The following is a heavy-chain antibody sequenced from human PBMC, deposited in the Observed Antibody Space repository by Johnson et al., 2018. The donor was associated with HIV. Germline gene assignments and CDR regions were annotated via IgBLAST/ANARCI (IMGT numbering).Heavy chain of an antibody. CDR2: ISSSGSTI. Sequence: QVQLVESGGGLVKPGGSLRLSCAASGFTFSDYYMSWIRQAPGKGLEWVSYISSSGSTIYYADSVTGRCTLSRDNAKTRLYLQMNRLGAEATAVYYCARALKRIAAADDAFDIWGQGTMVTVSS. CDR1: GFTFSDYY. D-gene: IGHD6-13*01. V-gene: IGHV3-11*04. CDR3: ARALKRIAAADDAFDI. J-gene: IGHJ3*02.